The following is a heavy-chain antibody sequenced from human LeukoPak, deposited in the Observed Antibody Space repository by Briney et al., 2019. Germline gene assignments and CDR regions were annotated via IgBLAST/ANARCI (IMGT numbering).Heavy chain of an antibody. CDR1: GGSISSSSYY. Sequence: SETLSLTCTVSGGSISSSSYYWGWIRQPPGKGLEWIGSIYYSGSTYYNPSLKSRVTISVDTSKNQFSLKLSSVTAADTAVYYCARSPGWSLTGASIDYWGQGTLVTVSS. J-gene: IGHJ4*02. CDR2: IYYSGST. V-gene: IGHV4-39*01. D-gene: IGHD6-19*01. CDR3: ARSPGWSLTGASIDY.